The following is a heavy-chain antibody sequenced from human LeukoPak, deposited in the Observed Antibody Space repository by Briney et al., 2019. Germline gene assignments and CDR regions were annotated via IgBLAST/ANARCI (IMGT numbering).Heavy chain of an antibody. D-gene: IGHD6-13*01. CDR2: IRNKANSYTT. V-gene: IGHV3-72*01. CDR1: GISFSTSG. Sequence: GGSLRLSCAASGISFSTSGMHWVRQAAGKGLEWVCRIRNKANSYTTEYAASVKGRFTISRDDSKNSLYLQMNSLKTEDTAVYYCAREKSIAPAGNNYYYYGMDVWGQGTTVTVSS. CDR3: AREKSIAPAGNNYYYYGMDV. J-gene: IGHJ6*02.